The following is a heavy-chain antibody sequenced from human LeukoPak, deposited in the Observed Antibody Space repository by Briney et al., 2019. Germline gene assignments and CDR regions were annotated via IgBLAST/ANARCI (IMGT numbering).Heavy chain of an antibody. CDR3: AKDGTSYYYIYY. CDR1: GFTFNNYG. D-gene: IGHD2/OR15-2a*01. Sequence: GGSLRLSCAASGFTFNNYGMHWVRQAPDKGLEWLAFIRYDGSNTYYADSVKGRFTVSRDDSKNTLYLQMNSLRGDDTAVYYCAKDGTSYYYIYYWGQGTLVTVSS. CDR2: IRYDGSNT. V-gene: IGHV3-30*02. J-gene: IGHJ4*02.